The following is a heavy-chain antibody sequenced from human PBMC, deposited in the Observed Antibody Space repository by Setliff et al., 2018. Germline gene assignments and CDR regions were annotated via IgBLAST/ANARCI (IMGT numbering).Heavy chain of an antibody. J-gene: IGHJ4*02. CDR3: AKNGGDIVVVPAAPIDY. Sequence: PGGSLRLSCAASGFTFSRYWMSWVRQAPGKGLEWVANIKQDGSEKYYVDSVKGRFTISRDNAKNSLYLQMNSLRAEDTAVYYCAKNGGDIVVVPAAPIDYWGQGTLVTVSS. CDR1: GFTFSRYW. CDR2: IKQDGSEK. D-gene: IGHD2-2*01. V-gene: IGHV3-7*01.